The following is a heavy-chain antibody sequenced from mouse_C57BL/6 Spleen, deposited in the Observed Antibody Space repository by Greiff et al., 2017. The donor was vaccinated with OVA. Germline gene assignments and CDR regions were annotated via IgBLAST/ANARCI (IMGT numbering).Heavy chain of an antibody. D-gene: IGHD2-5*01. CDR2: IYPRSGNT. Sequence: VHLVESGAELARPGASVKLSCKASGYTFTSYGISWVKQRTGQGLEWIGEIYPRSGNTYYNEKFKGKATLTADKSSSTAYMELRSLTSEDSAVYFCARRNYSNYEFAYWGQGTLVTVSA. CDR1: GYTFTSYG. J-gene: IGHJ3*01. V-gene: IGHV1-81*01. CDR3: ARRNYSNYEFAY.